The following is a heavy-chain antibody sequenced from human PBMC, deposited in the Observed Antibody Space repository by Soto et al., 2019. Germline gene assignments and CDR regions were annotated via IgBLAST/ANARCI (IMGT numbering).Heavy chain of an antibody. V-gene: IGHV1-8*01. CDR1: GYTFTSYD. CDR3: ARRRYYYGSGSYTFDY. J-gene: IGHJ4*02. CDR2: MNPNSGNT. D-gene: IGHD3-10*01. Sequence: GASVKVSCKASGYTFTSYDINWVRQATGQGLEWMGWMNPNSGNTGYAQKFQGRVTMTRNTSISTAYMELSSLRSEDTALYYCARRRYYYGSGSYTFDYWGQGTLVTVSS.